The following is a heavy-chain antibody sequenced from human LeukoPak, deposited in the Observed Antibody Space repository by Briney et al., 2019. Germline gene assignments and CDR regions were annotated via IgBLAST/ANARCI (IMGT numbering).Heavy chain of an antibody. V-gene: IGHV1-18*01. D-gene: IGHD3-22*01. Sequence: ASVKVSCKASGYTLTSYGISWVRQAPGQGLEGMGWISAYNGNTNYAQKLQGRVTMTTDTSTSTAYMELRSMRSDDTAVYYCARDTYDSSGYYFDYWGQGTLVTVSS. J-gene: IGHJ4*02. CDR1: GYTLTSYG. CDR3: ARDTYDSSGYYFDY. CDR2: ISAYNGNT.